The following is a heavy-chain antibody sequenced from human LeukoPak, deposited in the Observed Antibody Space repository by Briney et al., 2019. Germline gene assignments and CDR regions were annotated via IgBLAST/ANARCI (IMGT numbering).Heavy chain of an antibody. CDR3: ARIDYSSGCPGVY. J-gene: IGHJ4*02. CDR2: INSDGSST. V-gene: IGHV3-74*01. Sequence: PGGSLRLSCAASGFTFSSYWMHWVRQAPGKGLVWVSRINSDGSSTSYADSVKGRFTISRDNAKNTLYLQMNSLRAEDTAVYYCARIDYSSGCPGVYWGQGTLVTVSS. D-gene: IGHD6-19*01. CDR1: GFTFSSYW.